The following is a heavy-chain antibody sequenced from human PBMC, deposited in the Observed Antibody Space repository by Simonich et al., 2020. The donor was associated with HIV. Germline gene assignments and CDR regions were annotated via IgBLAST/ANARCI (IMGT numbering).Heavy chain of an antibody. CDR3: AGRSGASDAFEI. V-gene: IGHV1-2*06. CDR2: INPNSGGT. CDR1: GYRFTGYY. J-gene: IGHJ3*02. D-gene: IGHD1-1*01. Sequence: QVQLVQSGAEVKKPGASVKVSCKASGYRFTGYYMHWVRQAPGQGLEWMGRINPNSGGTNDAQKLQGRVTRTRDTSSSTAYMELSRLRSDDTAVYYCAGRSGASDAFEIWGPGTMVTVSS.